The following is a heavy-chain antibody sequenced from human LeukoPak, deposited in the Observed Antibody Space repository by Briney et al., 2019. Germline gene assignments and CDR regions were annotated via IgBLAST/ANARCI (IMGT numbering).Heavy chain of an antibody. Sequence: SETLSLTCTVSGGSVSGGSYYWSWIRQPPGKGLECIGYIYYSGSAKYNPSLKSRVTISVDTSKNQFSLKLTSVTAADTAVYYCARGFGDWGLSWFDPWGREPWSPSPQ. CDR3: ARGFGDWGLSWFDP. D-gene: IGHD3-10*01. CDR1: GGSVSGGSYY. V-gene: IGHV4-61*01. CDR2: IYYSGSA. J-gene: IGHJ5*02.